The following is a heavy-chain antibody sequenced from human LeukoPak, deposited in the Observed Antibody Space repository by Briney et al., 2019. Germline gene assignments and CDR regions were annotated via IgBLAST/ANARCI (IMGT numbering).Heavy chain of an antibody. D-gene: IGHD2-21*02. CDR1: GGSNSSYY. J-gene: IGHJ4*02. CDR3: ATGVVTYWGADY. CDR2: IYYSGST. V-gene: IGHV4-59*08. Sequence: SETLSLTCTVSGGSNSSYYWSWIRQPPGKGLEWIGYIYYSGSTNYNPSLKSRVTISVDTSKNQFSLKLSSVTAADTAVYYCATGVVTYWGADYWGQGTLVTVSS.